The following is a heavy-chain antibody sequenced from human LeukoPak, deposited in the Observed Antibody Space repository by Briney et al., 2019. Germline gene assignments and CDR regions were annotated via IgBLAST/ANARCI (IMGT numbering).Heavy chain of an antibody. Sequence: ASVKVSCKVSGYTLTELSMHGVRQAPGKGLEWMGGFDPEDGETIYAQKFQGRVTMTEDTSTDTAYMELSSLRSEDTAVYSCATDPPGWVTTTFDYWGQGTLVTVSS. D-gene: IGHD6-19*01. J-gene: IGHJ4*02. CDR1: GYTLTELS. CDR2: FDPEDGET. CDR3: ATDPPGWVTTTFDY. V-gene: IGHV1-24*01.